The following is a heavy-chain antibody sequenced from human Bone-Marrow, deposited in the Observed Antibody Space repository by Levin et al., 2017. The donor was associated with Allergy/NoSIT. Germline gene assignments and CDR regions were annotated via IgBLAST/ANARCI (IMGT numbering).Heavy chain of an antibody. CDR1: GFTFSDYY. Sequence: PGGSLRLSCAASGFTFSDYYMSWIRQAPGKGLEWVSYISSSSSYTNYADSVKGRFTISRDNAKNSLYLQMNSLRAEDTAVYYCASGLLWFGELLYPPDYWGQGTLVTVSS. D-gene: IGHD3-10*01. CDR2: ISSSSSYT. CDR3: ASGLLWFGELLYPPDY. J-gene: IGHJ4*02. V-gene: IGHV3-11*03.